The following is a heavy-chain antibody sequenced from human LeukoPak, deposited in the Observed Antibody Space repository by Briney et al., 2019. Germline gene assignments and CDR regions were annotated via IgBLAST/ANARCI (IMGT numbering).Heavy chain of an antibody. V-gene: IGHV3-21*04. CDR1: GFTFSSYS. J-gene: IGHJ2*01. D-gene: IGHD4-17*01. Sequence: GGSLRLSCAASGFTFSSYSMNWVRQAPGKGLEWVSSISSSSSYIYYADSVKGRFTISRDNAKNSLYLQMNSLRAEDTALYYCAKAATVTTPWYFDLWGRGTLVTVSS. CDR3: AKAATVTTPWYFDL. CDR2: ISSSSSYI.